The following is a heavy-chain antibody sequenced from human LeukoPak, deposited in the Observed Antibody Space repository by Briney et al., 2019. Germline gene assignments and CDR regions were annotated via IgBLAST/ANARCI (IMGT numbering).Heavy chain of an antibody. J-gene: IGHJ4*02. Sequence: SVKVSSKASGGTFSSYAISWVRQAPGQGLEWMGGIIPIFGTANYAQKFQGRVTITADESTSTAYMELSSLRSEDTAVYYCARARGSAYYTWDRGYYFDYWGQGTLVTVSS. CDR3: ARARGSAYYTWDRGYYFDY. D-gene: IGHD1-26*01. CDR1: GGTFSSYA. V-gene: IGHV1-69*13. CDR2: IIPIFGTA.